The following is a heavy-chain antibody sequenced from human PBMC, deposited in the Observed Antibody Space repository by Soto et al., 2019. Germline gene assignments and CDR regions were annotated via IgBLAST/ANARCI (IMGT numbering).Heavy chain of an antibody. J-gene: IGHJ4*02. CDR3: ARVPDY. V-gene: IGHV4-30-2*01. CDR1: GGSFRSGGYP. Sequence: QLHLQESGSELVNPYQTLSLTCLASGGSFRSGGYPWAGIRQPPGKGLEWIGYIYLSGSTYYNPSLKSRVTISVDRSKNQFSLKLSSVTAADTAVYYCARVPDYWGQGTLVTVSS. CDR2: IYLSGST.